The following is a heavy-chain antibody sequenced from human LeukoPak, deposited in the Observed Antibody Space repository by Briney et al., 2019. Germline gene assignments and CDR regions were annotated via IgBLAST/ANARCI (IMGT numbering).Heavy chain of an antibody. V-gene: IGHV1-8*01. CDR1: GYTFTSYD. Sequence: GASVTVSCKASGYTFTSYDINWVRQATGQGLEWMGWMNPNSGNTGYAQKFQGRVTVTRNSSITTAYMELSSLRSEDTAVYYCARRHGRCSDGSCYYPDYWGQGTLVTVSS. CDR3: ARRHGRCSDGSCYYPDY. D-gene: IGHD2-15*01. J-gene: IGHJ4*02. CDR2: MNPNSGNT.